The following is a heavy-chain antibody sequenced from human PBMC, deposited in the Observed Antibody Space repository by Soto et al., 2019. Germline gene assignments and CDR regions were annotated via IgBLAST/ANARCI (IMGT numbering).Heavy chain of an antibody. D-gene: IGHD3-9*01. Sequence: SETLSLTCTVSGGSISSYYWSWIRQPPGKGLEWIGYIYYSGSTNYNPSLKSRVTISVDTSKNQFSLKLSSVTAADTAVYYCARHSITPPLRYFDWTFDYWGQGTLVTVSS. J-gene: IGHJ4*02. CDR1: GGSISSYY. CDR3: ARHSITPPLRYFDWTFDY. CDR2: IYYSGST. V-gene: IGHV4-59*08.